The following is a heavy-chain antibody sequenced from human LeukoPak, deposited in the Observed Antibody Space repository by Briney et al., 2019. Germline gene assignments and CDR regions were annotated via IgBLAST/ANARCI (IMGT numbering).Heavy chain of an antibody. D-gene: IGHD4-23*01. Sequence: GGSLRLSCAASGFTFSNAWMSWVRQAPGKGLEWVGRIKSKTDGGTTDYAAPVKGRFTISRDNSKNTLYLQMNSLRAEDTAVYYCARDNGGNSNFDYWGQGTLVTVSS. J-gene: IGHJ4*02. V-gene: IGHV3-15*01. CDR1: GFTFSNAW. CDR2: IKSKTDGGTT. CDR3: ARDNGGNSNFDY.